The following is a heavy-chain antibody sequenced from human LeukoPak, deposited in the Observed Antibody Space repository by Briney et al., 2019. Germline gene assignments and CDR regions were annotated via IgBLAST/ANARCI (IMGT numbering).Heavy chain of an antibody. CDR3: ATVSIGRGYVYFDY. CDR2: FDPEDGET. V-gene: IGHV1-24*01. CDR1: GYTLTELS. Sequence: ASVKVSCKVSGYTLTELSMHWMRQAPGKGLEWMGGFDPEDGETIYAQKFQGRVTMTEDTSTDTAYMELSSLRSEDTAVYYCATVSIGRGYVYFDYWGQGTLITVSS. D-gene: IGHD5-12*01. J-gene: IGHJ4*02.